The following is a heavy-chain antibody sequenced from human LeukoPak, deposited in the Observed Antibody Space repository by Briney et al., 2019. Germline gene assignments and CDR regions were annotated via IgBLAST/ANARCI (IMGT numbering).Heavy chain of an antibody. CDR3: TTYRQQLAFDN. CDR1: GGPMSSYY. Sequence: KPSETLSLTCSVSGGPMSSYYWSWIRQPAGKGLEWIGRIYTGGSTNYNPSLESRVTMSVDTSKKQFSLTLHSVTAADTAVYYCTTYRQQLAFDNWGRGTLVTVSS. J-gene: IGHJ4*02. CDR2: IYTGGST. V-gene: IGHV4-4*07. D-gene: IGHD6-13*01.